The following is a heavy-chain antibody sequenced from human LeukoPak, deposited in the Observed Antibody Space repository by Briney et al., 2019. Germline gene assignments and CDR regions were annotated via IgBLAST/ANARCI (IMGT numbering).Heavy chain of an antibody. CDR3: ARAMHNYYYYYMDV. D-gene: IGHD2-21*01. Sequence: PGGSLRLSCAASGFTFSSYGMSWVRQPPGKGLEGFSPFSGSGGRAFYADSVKGRFTISRDNAKNSLYLQMNSLRAEDTAVYYCARAMHNYYYYYMDVWGKGTTVTISS. CDR2: FSGSGGRA. CDR1: GFTFSSYG. V-gene: IGHV3-23*01. J-gene: IGHJ6*03.